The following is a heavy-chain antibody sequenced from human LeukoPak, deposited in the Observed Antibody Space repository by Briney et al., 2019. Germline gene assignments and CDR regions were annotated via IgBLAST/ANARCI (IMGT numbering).Heavy chain of an antibody. V-gene: IGHV4-61*01. J-gene: IGHJ2*01. D-gene: IGHD4-17*01. CDR1: GASVSSGNYY. CDR2: IYYGGSP. Sequence: SETLSLTCTVSGASVSSGNYYWSWIRQPPGKGLEWIDYIYYGGSPNYNPSLKSRVTMSIDASKQQVSLKLSSVTAADTAVYYCARNAGATVTTLFDLWGRGTLVTVSS. CDR3: ARNAGATVTTLFDL.